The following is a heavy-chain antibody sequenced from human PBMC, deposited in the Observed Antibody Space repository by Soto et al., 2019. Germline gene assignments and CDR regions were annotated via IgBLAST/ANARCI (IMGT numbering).Heavy chain of an antibody. CDR3: ATGGLGSNWYAPGDY. D-gene: IGHD6-13*01. J-gene: IGHJ4*02. Sequence: QVHLVESGGGVVQPGRSLRLSCAVSGFIFSSYGMHWVRQAPGKGLEWVAVISYDGNSKYYADSVKDRFTISRDNSKNTLYLQINSLRVEDTAFYYCATGGLGSNWYAPGDYWGQGTLVTVSS. CDR1: GFIFSSYG. CDR2: ISYDGNSK. V-gene: IGHV3-30*03.